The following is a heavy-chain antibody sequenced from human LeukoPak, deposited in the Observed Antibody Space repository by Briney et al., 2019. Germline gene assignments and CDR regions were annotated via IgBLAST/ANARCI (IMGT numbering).Heavy chain of an antibody. J-gene: IGHJ4*02. CDR1: GFTFSDYY. CDR3: ARTTKMATIMFDY. V-gene: IGHV3-11*01. CDR2: ISSSGSTI. D-gene: IGHD5-24*01. Sequence: GGSLRLSCAASGFTFSDYYMSWIRQAPGKGLEWVSYISSSGSTIYYADSVKGRFTISRDNAKNSLYLQMNSLRAEDTAVYYRARTTKMATIMFDYWGQGTLVTVSS.